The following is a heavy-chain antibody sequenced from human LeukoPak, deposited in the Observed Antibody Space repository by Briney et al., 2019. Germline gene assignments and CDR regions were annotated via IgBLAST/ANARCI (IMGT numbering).Heavy chain of an antibody. Sequence: GGSLRLSCAASGFTSSNYWMHWVRQAPGKGLVWVSRINSDGSDTSYADSVKGRFTISRENAKNTLYLQMNSLRAEDTAVYYCARSWGTSGWENFDYWGQGTLVTVSS. J-gene: IGHJ4*02. CDR1: GFTSSNYW. D-gene: IGHD6-19*01. CDR2: INSDGSDT. CDR3: ARSWGTSGWENFDY. V-gene: IGHV3-74*01.